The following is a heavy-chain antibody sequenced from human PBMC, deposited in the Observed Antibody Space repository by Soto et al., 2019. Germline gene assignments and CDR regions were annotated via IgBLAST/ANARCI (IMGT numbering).Heavy chain of an antibody. CDR3: ARTSGYYWYDY. Sequence: AGGSLRLSCAASGFTVSNNYMNWVRQAPGKGLEWVSFLDSGGSTYYSDSAKGRFTISRDNSKNTLYLQMNSLRAEDTAVYYCARTSGYYWYDYWGQGTLVTVSS. J-gene: IGHJ4*02. V-gene: IGHV3-66*01. D-gene: IGHD3-22*01. CDR1: GFTVSNNY. CDR2: LDSGGST.